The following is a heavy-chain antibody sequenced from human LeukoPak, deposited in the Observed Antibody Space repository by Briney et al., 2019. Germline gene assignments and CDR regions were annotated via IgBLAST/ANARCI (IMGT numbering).Heavy chain of an antibody. CDR1: GFTFSSYA. J-gene: IGHJ6*02. CDR3: AKDRLIVLMVYAHSRGMDV. V-gene: IGHV3-23*01. Sequence: GGSLRLSCAASGFTFSSYAMSWVRQAPGKGLEWVSAISGSGGSKYYADSVKGRFTISRDNSKNTLYLQMNSLRAEDTAVYYCAKDRLIVLMVYAHSRGMDVWGQGTTVTVSS. CDR2: ISGSGGSK. D-gene: IGHD2-8*01.